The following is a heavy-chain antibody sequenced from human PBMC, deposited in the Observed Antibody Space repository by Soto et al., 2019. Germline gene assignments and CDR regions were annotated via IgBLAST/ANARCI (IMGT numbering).Heavy chain of an antibody. V-gene: IGHV3-23*01. Sequence: GGSLRLSCAASGFTFSGYAMSWVRQAPGKGLEWVSTIGTSGNSYYPDSVKGRFTLSRDNSKNTLYLQMNSLRAEDTAVYYCAKRAVVGAARYFDYWGLGTLVTVSS. CDR1: GFTFSGYA. D-gene: IGHD2-15*01. CDR2: IGTSGNS. J-gene: IGHJ4*02. CDR3: AKRAVVGAARYFDY.